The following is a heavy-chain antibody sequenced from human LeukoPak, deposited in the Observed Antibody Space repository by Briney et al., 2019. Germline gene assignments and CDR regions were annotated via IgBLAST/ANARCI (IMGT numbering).Heavy chain of an antibody. D-gene: IGHD6-19*01. CDR3: AKDPYSSGWYYFDY. CDR1: GYTLTELS. J-gene: IGHJ4*02. CDR2: FDPEDGET. V-gene: IGHV1-24*01. Sequence: GASVKVSCKVSGYTLTELSMHWVRQAPGKGLEWMGGFDPEDGETIYAQKFQGRVTMTEDTSTDTAYMELSSLRSEDTAVYYCAKDPYSSGWYYFDYWGQGTLVTVSS.